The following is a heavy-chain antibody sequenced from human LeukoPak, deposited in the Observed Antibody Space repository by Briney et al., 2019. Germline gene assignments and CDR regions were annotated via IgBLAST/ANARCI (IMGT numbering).Heavy chain of an antibody. J-gene: IGHJ6*02. CDR3: ARAPGQYYYYGMDV. Sequence: SETLSLTCTVSGGSISGYYWSWIRQPPGKGLEWIGYIYYSGSTNYNPSLKSRVTISLDTSKSQFSLKLSPVTAADTALYYCARAPGQYYYYGMDVWGQGTTVTVSS. CDR2: IYYSGST. V-gene: IGHV4-59*01. CDR1: GGSISGYY. D-gene: IGHD4-11*01.